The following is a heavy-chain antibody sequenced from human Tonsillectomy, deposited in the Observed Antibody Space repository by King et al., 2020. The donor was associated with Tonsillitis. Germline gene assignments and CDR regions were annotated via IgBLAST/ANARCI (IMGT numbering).Heavy chain of an antibody. V-gene: IGHV3-7*03. Sequence: VQLVESGGGLVQPGGSLRLSCAASGFTFSSYWMSWVRQAPGKGLEWVANMNLDGSEKYYVDSVKGRFTISRDNAKNSLYLQVNSLRAEDTAVYYCARDRYGMDVWGQGTTFTVSS. CDR2: MNLDGSEK. CDR1: GFTFSSYW. J-gene: IGHJ6*02. CDR3: ARDRYGMDV.